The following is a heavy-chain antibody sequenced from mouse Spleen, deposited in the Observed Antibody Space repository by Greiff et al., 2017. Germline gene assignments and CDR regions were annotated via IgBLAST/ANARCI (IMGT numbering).Heavy chain of an antibody. CDR3: ARGGDSSGIFAY. J-gene: IGHJ3*01. CDR2: IYYSGTN. Sequence: EVQLQESGPGLVKPSQTVFLTCTVTGISITTGNYRWSWIRQFPGNKLEWKGYIYYSGTNTYNPSLASRTSITRDTPKNPFFLEMNSLTAEDTATYYCARGGDSSGIFAYWGQGTLVTVSA. CDR1: GISITTGNYR. D-gene: IGHD3-2*01. V-gene: IGHV3-5*01.